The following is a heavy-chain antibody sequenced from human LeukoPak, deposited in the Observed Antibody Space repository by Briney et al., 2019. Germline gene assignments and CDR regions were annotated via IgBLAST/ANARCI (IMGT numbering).Heavy chain of an antibody. V-gene: IGHV4-39*01. Sequence: KTSETLSLTCTVSGGSISSSSYFWGWIRQPPGKGLEWIGNIYYSGSTYYNPSLKSRVTISVDTSKNQFSLWLSSVTAADTAIYYCANIHWFGDLSPSWGQGTMVTVSS. CDR1: GGSISSSSYF. CDR2: IYYSGST. CDR3: ANIHWFGDLSPS. D-gene: IGHD3-10*01. J-gene: IGHJ3*01.